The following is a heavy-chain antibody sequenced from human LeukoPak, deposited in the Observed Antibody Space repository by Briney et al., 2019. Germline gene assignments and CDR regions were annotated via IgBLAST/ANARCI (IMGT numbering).Heavy chain of an antibody. Sequence: GGSLRLSCAASGFTFSNYRMNWVRQAPGKGLEWVSFISSSSSYIYYADSVKGRFTISRDNAKNSLYLQMNSLRAEDTAVYYCAKDQVVVVPAAISYYFDYWGQGTLVTVSS. J-gene: IGHJ4*02. D-gene: IGHD2-2*01. CDR3: AKDQVVVVPAAISYYFDY. CDR2: ISSSSSYI. V-gene: IGHV3-21*04. CDR1: GFTFSNYR.